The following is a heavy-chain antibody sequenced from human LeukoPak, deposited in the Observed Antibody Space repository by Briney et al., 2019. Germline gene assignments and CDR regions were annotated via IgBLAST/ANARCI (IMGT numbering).Heavy chain of an antibody. J-gene: IGHJ4*02. CDR3: ARYVFVVAPAAHWSFDY. CDR1: GGSISSGDYY. CDR2: IYYSGST. D-gene: IGHD2-2*01. Sequence: NTSQTLSLTCTVSGGSISSGDYYWSWIRQPPGKGLEWIGYIYYSGSTYYNPSLKSRVTISVDTSKNQFSLKLSSVTAADTAVYYCARYVFVVAPAAHWSFDYWGQGTLVTVSS. V-gene: IGHV4-30-4*08.